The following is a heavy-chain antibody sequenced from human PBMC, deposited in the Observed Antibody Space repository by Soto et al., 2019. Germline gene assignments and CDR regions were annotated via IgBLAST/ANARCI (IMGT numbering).Heavy chain of an antibody. CDR2: ISINGGNT. Sequence: PGGSLRLSCAGSGFTFSTYAMSWVRQAPGKGLEWVSIISINGGNTFYADSVKGRFTISRDNSKNTLFLQMNSLRAEDTAVYFCARVVAVTGYNYYFDYWGHNTLVTVSS. CDR1: GFTFSTYA. J-gene: IGHJ4*01. CDR3: ARVVAVTGYNYYFDY. D-gene: IGHD3-9*01. V-gene: IGHV3-23*01.